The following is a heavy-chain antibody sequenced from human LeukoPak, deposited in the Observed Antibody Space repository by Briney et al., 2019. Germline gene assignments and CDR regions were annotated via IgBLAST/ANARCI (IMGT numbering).Heavy chain of an antibody. D-gene: IGHD4-17*01. CDR3: ARTNPVYGDYDY. V-gene: IGHV3-7*03. J-gene: IGHJ4*02. Sequence: PGGSLRLSCAASGFTFSSYWMSWVRQAPGKGLEWVANIQKDGSAIKYVDSVKGRFTISRDNSKNTLFLQMNTLRADDTAVYHCARTNPVYGDYDYWGQGTLVTVSS. CDR1: GFTFSSYW. CDR2: IQKDGSAI.